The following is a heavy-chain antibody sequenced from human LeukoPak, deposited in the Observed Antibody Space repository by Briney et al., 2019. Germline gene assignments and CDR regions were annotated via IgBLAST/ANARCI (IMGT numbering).Heavy chain of an antibody. V-gene: IGHV3-30-3*01. D-gene: IGHD3-10*01. CDR1: GFTFSNCA. CDR3: ARTLALYGSGSFFDF. J-gene: IGHJ4*02. CDR2: ISYDGSIK. Sequence: PGGSLRLSCAASGFTFSNCAMHWIRQAPGKGLEWVAVISYDGSIKYYADSLKGRFTISRDNSKNTLYLQMNSLRAEDTAVYYCARTLALYGSGSFFDFWGQGTLVTVSS.